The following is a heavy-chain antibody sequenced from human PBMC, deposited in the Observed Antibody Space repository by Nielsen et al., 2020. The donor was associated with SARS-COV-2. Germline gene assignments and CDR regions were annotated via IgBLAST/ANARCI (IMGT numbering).Heavy chain of an antibody. J-gene: IGHJ6*02. D-gene: IGHD3-3*01. CDR2: INSDGSST. CDR1: GFTFSSYS. V-gene: IGHV3-74*01. CDR3: ARDAPVPTYYDFWSGYSAYYGMDV. Sequence: GESLKISCAASGFTFSSYSMNWVRQAPGKGLVWVSRINSDGSSTSYADSVKGRFTISRDNAKNTLYLQMNSLRAEDTAVYYCARDAPVPTYYDFWSGYSAYYGMDVWGQGTTVTVSS.